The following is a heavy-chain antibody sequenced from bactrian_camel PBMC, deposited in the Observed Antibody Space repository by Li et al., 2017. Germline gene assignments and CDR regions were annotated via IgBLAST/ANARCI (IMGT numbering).Heavy chain of an antibody. D-gene: IGHD6*01. CDR2: INSISGRT. V-gene: IGHV3S40*01. CDR3: AADSSSWYHYYY. J-gene: IGHJ4*01. Sequence: VQLVESGGGLVQPGGSLRLSCVASGFSFSTYDMSWVRQAPRKGLERVSRINSISGRTYYADSVRGRFTISKDVAKNTLYLQMNSLKSDDTAMYFCAADSSSWYHYYYWGRGTQVTVS. CDR1: GFSFSTYD.